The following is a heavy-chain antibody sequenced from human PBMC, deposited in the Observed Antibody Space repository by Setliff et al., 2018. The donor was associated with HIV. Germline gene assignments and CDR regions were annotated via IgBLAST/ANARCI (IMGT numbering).Heavy chain of an antibody. J-gene: IGHJ4*02. CDR1: GYTFTSYG. CDR2: INPSGGRT. Sequence: GASVKVSCKASGYTFTSYGISWVRQAPGQGLEWMGIINPSGGRTTYTKNFQGRVTMTRDTSTNTVYLELSSLRSEDTAMYYCAREMFMYTSSEGFPFDFWGQGTLVTVSS. CDR3: AREMFMYTSSEGFPFDF. D-gene: IGHD6-6*01. V-gene: IGHV1-46*01.